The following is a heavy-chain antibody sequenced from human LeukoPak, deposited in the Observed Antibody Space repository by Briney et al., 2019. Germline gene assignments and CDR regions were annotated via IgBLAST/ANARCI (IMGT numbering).Heavy chain of an antibody. Sequence: ASVKVSCKASGYTFTGYYMHWVRQAPGQGLEWMGWINPNSGGTNYAQKFQGRVTMTRDTSISTAYMELSRLRSDDTAVYYCARDRGISSIAAFYWFDPWGQGTLVTVSS. CDR2: INPNSGGT. CDR1: GYTFTGYY. D-gene: IGHD6-6*01. J-gene: IGHJ5*02. CDR3: ARDRGISSIAAFYWFDP. V-gene: IGHV1-2*02.